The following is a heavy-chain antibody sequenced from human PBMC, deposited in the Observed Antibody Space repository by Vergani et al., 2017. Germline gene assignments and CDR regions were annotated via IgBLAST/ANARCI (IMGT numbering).Heavy chain of an antibody. CDR2: ISSSSSTI. Sequence: VQLVESGGGVVQPGGSLRLSCAASGFTFSSYSMNWVRQAPGKGLEWVSYISSSSSTIYYADSVKGRFTISRDNAKNSLYLQMNSLRAEDTAVYYCARDIKCDYWGQGTLVTVSS. V-gene: IGHV3-48*04. J-gene: IGHJ4*02. CDR3: ARDIKCDY. CDR1: GFTFSSYS. D-gene: IGHD3-10*01.